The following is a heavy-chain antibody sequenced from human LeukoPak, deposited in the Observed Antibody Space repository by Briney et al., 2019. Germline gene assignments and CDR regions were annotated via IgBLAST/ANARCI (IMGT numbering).Heavy chain of an antibody. CDR2: ISSSGSTI. V-gene: IGHV3-11*04. CDR3: AREVVEMATIGYGMDV. Sequence: GGSLRLSCAASGFTFSDYYMSWIRQAPGKGLEWVSYISSSGSTIYYADSVKGRFTISRDNAKNSLYLQMNSLRAEDTAVYYCAREVVEMATIGYGMDVWGQGTTVTVSS. CDR1: GFTFSDYY. J-gene: IGHJ6*02. D-gene: IGHD5-24*01.